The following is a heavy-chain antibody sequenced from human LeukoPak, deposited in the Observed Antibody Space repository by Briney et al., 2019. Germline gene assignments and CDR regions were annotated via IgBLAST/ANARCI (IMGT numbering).Heavy chain of an antibody. Sequence: GESLKIPCKGSGYRFIRNWIGWVRQMPGKGLEGMAIIFPGDSDTRYSPPFQGQVTISADKSISTAYLQWSSLTAPDTAMYYGARLGTSATYFEFWGEGTPVTVSS. CDR3: ARLGTSATYFEF. V-gene: IGHV5-51*01. J-gene: IGHJ4*02. CDR2: IFPGDSDT. CDR1: GYRFIRNW. D-gene: IGHD2-15*01.